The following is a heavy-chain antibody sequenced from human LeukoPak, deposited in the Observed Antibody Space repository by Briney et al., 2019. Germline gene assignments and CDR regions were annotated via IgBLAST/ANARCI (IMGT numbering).Heavy chain of an antibody. CDR1: GFTFSTFW. CDR3: TRNTVAAAGDD. Sequence: PGGSLRLSCAASGFTFSTFWMTWVRQAPGKGLEWVANIKPDGSETSYVDSVKGRFTISRDNTKKSLFLQMNSLRADDTALYYCTRNTVAAAGDDWGQGTLVTVSS. D-gene: IGHD6-13*01. V-gene: IGHV3-7*01. CDR2: IKPDGSET. J-gene: IGHJ4*02.